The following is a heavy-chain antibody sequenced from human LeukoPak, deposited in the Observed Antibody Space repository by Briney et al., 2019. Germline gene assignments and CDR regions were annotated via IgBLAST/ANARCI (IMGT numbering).Heavy chain of an antibody. Sequence: AGGSLRLSCAVSGFAFGSEAMSWVRQSPARGLEWVASISPGGGITYYADYVKGRFTISRDNSKNTLYLQMNSLRAEDTAVYYCARDGYSSGLLDYWGQGTLVTVSS. CDR1: GFAFGSEA. CDR2: ISPGGGIT. CDR3: ARDGYSSGLLDY. D-gene: IGHD6-19*01. V-gene: IGHV3-23*01. J-gene: IGHJ4*02.